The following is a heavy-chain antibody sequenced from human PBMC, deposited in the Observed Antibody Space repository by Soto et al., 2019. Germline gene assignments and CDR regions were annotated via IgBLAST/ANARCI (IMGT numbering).Heavy chain of an antibody. J-gene: IGHJ4*02. D-gene: IGHD3-16*01. CDR3: ARASIRLGESSPYHTIDY. CDR1: GGSISSGDYY. Sequence: PSETLSLTCTVSGGSISSGDYYWSWIRQPPGKGLEWIGYIYYSGSTYYNPSLKSRVTISVDTSKNQFSLKLSSVTAADTAVYYCARASIRLGESSPYHTIDYWGQGTLVTVSS. CDR2: IYYSGST. V-gene: IGHV4-30-4*01.